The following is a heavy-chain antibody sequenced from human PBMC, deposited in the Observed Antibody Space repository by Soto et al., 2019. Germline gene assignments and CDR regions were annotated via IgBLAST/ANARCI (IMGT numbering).Heavy chain of an antibody. CDR3: ASFAERPILTGGSDY. Sequence: QVQLVQSGAEVKKPGSSVKFSCKASGGTFSSYAISWVRQAPGQGLEWMGGIIPLFGTANYAQKFQGRVTITADEFTSPAYIELSSLRAEDTAVYYCASFAERPILTGGSDYWGQGTLVTVS. J-gene: IGHJ4*02. D-gene: IGHD3-9*01. CDR2: IIPLFGTA. V-gene: IGHV1-69*01. CDR1: GGTFSSYA.